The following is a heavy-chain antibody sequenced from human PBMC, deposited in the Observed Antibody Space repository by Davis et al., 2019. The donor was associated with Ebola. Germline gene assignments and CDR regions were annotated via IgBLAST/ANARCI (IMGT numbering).Heavy chain of an antibody. Sequence: GGSLRLSCVVFGFSFDQYWMSWVRQAPGKGLEWVANIKQDGSEKQYVDSVKGRFTISRDNFKTTVYLEMNSLRAEDTAVYYCAKTPRYCSGDPCYGGYFDYWGQGTLVTVSS. CDR3: AKTPRYCSGDPCYGGYFDY. CDR1: GFSFDQYW. V-gene: IGHV3-7*03. D-gene: IGHD2-15*01. CDR2: IKQDGSEK. J-gene: IGHJ4*02.